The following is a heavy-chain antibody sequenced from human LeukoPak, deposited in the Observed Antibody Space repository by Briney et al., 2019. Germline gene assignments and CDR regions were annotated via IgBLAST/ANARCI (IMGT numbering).Heavy chain of an antibody. V-gene: IGHV3-21*01. D-gene: IGHD3-10*01. CDR2: ISSSSSYI. CDR1: GFTFSSYA. J-gene: IGHJ4*02. Sequence: GGSLRLSCAASGFTFSSYAMHWVRQAPGKGLEWVSSISSSSSYIYYADSVKGRFTISRDNAKNSLYLQMNSLRAEDTAVYYCAVSMVRGPFAYWGQGTLVTVSS. CDR3: AVSMVRGPFAY.